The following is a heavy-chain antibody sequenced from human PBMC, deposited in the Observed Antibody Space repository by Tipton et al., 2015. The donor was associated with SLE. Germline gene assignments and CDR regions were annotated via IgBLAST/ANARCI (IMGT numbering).Heavy chain of an antibody. Sequence: TLSLTCSVSGGSISSYFWSWIRQSPEKGLEWIAEIDHSGSINYNPSLKSRVTVSVDTSNNQFSLNLRSVTAADAAVYYCARGPAGHWRPYYFYFDYWDQGTLVTVSS. CDR3: ARGPAGHWRPYYFYFDY. J-gene: IGHJ4*02. CDR2: IDHSGSI. D-gene: IGHD3/OR15-3a*01. CDR1: GGSISSYF. V-gene: IGHV4-34*01.